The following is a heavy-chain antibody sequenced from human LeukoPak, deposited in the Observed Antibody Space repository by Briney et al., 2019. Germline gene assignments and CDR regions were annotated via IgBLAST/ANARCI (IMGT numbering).Heavy chain of an antibody. CDR2: IYSGGST. D-gene: IGHD3-10*01. V-gene: IGHV3-53*01. Sequence: PGGSLRLSCAASGFTVSSNYMSWVRQDPGKGLEWVSVIYSGGSTYYADSVKGRFTISRDNSKNTLYLQMNSLRAEDTAVYYCASGYYYGSGSYLDPWGQGTLVTVSS. CDR1: GFTVSSNY. J-gene: IGHJ5*02. CDR3: ASGYYYGSGSYLDP.